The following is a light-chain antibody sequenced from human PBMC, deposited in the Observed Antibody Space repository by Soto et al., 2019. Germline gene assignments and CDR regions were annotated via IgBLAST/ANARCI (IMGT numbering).Light chain of an antibody. CDR1: QSMSDS. V-gene: IGKV1-39*01. Sequence: DIQLTQSPSSLSASVGDRVTITCRASQSMSDSLNWYQQKSGKAPKLLIYSASSVESGVPSRFSGSGSGTDFTLTISSLQPEDFGTYFCQQSYSNSYTFGQGTNLEIK. J-gene: IGKJ2*01. CDR2: SAS. CDR3: QQSYSNSYT.